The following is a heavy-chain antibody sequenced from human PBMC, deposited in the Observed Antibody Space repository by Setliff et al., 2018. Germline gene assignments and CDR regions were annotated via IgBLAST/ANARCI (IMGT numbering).Heavy chain of an antibody. CDR3: ARGLNSESWTFRY. V-gene: IGHV4-61*09. J-gene: IGHJ4*02. Sequence: SETLSLTCTVSGGSISSGSYYWSWIRQPAGKGLEWIGYYRGGITNYSPSLRSRVTMSADRSRNQFSLNLNSVTAADTAIYYCARGLNSESWTFRYWSQGILVTVSS. CDR2: YRGGIT. D-gene: IGHD1-26*01. CDR1: GGSISSGSYY.